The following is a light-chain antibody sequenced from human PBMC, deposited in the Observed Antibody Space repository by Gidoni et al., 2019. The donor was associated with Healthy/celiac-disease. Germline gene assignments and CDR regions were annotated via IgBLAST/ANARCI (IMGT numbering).Light chain of an antibody. V-gene: IGKV1-9*01. CDR3: QQINRYPVT. J-gene: IGKJ5*01. Sequence: SAPGGSSVTITCRGKRGISSYLCWYQQPREKASKLMYYAASTVKSGVPRWFSSRGSRKDFPPISSRLQQEDVATYYRQQINRYPVTFGQGTRLEIK. CDR2: AAS. CDR1: RGISSY.